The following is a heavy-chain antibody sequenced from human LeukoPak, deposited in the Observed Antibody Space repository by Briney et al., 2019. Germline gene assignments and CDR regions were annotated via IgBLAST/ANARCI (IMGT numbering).Heavy chain of an antibody. V-gene: IGHV1-69*05. CDR1: GGTFSSYA. CDR2: IIPIFGTA. J-gene: IGHJ3*02. CDR3: ASELETFGGVLI. Sequence: SVKVSCKASGGTFSSYAISWVRQAPGQGLEWMGRIIPIFGTANYAQKFQGRVTTTTDESTSTAYMELSSLRSEDTAVYYCASELETFGGVLIWGQGTMVTVSS. D-gene: IGHD3-16*01.